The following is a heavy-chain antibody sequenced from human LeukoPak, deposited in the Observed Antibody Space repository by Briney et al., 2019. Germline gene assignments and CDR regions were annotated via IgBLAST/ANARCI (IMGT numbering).Heavy chain of an antibody. Sequence: PGGSLRLSCAASGFTFSDYYMSWIRQAPGKGLEWVSYIRSSGTTTYYADSVKGRFTISRDNAKNSLYLQMNSLSAEDTAVYYCARCDWYSFDYWGQGTLVTVSS. CDR1: GFTFSDYY. V-gene: IGHV3-11*01. CDR2: IRSSGTTT. CDR3: ARCDWYSFDY. J-gene: IGHJ4*02. D-gene: IGHD3-9*01.